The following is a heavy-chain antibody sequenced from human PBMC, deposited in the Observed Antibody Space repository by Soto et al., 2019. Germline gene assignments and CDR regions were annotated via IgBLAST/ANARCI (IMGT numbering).Heavy chain of an antibody. J-gene: IGHJ6*03. CDR2: MNPNSGNT. CDR1: GYTFTSYD. V-gene: IGHV1-8*01. CDR3: ARVYGYYYYYYMDV. D-gene: IGHD3-10*01. Sequence: QVPLVQSGAEVKKPGASVKVSCKASGYTFTSYDINWVRQATGQGLEWMGWMNPNSGNTGYAQKFQGRVTMTRNTSISTAYMELSSLRSEDTAVYYCARVYGYYYYYYMDVWGKGTTVTVSS.